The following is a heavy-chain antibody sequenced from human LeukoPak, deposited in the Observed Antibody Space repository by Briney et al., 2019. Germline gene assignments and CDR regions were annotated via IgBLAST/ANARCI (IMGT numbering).Heavy chain of an antibody. CDR3: ARDYGNPRHFDY. V-gene: IGHV3-21*03. CDR2: ISSSSSYI. J-gene: IGHJ4*02. D-gene: IGHD4-11*01. CDR1: GFTFSSYS. Sequence: TGGSLRLSCAASGFTFSSYSMNWVRQAPGKGREWVSSISSSSSYIYYADSVKGRFTISRDNAKNSLYLQMNSLRAEDTAVYYCARDYGNPRHFDYWGQGTLVTVSS.